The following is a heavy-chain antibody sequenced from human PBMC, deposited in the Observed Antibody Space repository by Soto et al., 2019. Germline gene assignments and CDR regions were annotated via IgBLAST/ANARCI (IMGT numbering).Heavy chain of an antibody. D-gene: IGHD3-10*01. Sequence: SQTLSLTCAISGDSVSSNSAAWNWIRQSPSRGLEWLGRTYYRSKWYNDYAVSVKSRITINPDTSKNQFSLQLNSVTPEDTAVYYCARVLLARGRDANWFDPWGQGTLVTVSS. CDR3: ARVLLARGRDANWFDP. CDR1: GDSVSSNSAA. V-gene: IGHV6-1*01. J-gene: IGHJ5*02. CDR2: TYYRSKWYN.